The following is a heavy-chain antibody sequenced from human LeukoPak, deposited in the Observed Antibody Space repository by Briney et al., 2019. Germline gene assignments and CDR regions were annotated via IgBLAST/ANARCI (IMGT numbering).Heavy chain of an antibody. J-gene: IGHJ6*03. D-gene: IGHD2-15*01. V-gene: IGHV3-21*04. Sequence: SGGSLRLSCAASGFTFSSYSITWVRQTPGKGLEWVSSISSSSSYIYYADSVKGRFTISRDNARNSLYLQMNSLRAEDTAVYYCARVLRYCSGGNCYSGGLGYMDVWGKGTTVTISS. CDR1: GFTFSSYS. CDR3: ARVLRYCSGGNCYSGGLGYMDV. CDR2: ISSSSSYI.